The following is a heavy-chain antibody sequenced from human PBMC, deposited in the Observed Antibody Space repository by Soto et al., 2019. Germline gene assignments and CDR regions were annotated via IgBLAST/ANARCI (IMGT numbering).Heavy chain of an antibody. J-gene: IGHJ4*02. CDR2: SRNRVNSHST. V-gene: IGHV3-72*01. CDR3: CRVDPRAKSPDY. D-gene: IGHD3-9*01. Sequence: GGSLRLSCAVSVVSEFSFSDEYMDWVRQAPGKGLEWVGRSRNRVNSHSTAYAASVQGRFTISRDDSKQTVYLQMNNLKTEDTAVYYCCRVDPRAKSPDYWGQGTLVTVSS. CDR1: VVSEFSFSDEY.